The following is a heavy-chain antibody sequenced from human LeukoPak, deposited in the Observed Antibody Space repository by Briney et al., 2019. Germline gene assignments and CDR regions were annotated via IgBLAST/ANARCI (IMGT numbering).Heavy chain of an antibody. CDR2: ISGSGGST. CDR1: GFTFSSYA. CDR3: ARIRDGSNFGRGLDS. Sequence: GGSLRLSCAASGFTFSSYAMHWVRQAPGKGLEWVSAISGSGGSTYYADSVKGRFTISRDNFKNTLYLRMDSLRAEDTAVYYCARIRDGSNFGRGLDSWGQGTLVTVSS. V-gene: IGHV3-23*01. D-gene: IGHD5-24*01. J-gene: IGHJ4*02.